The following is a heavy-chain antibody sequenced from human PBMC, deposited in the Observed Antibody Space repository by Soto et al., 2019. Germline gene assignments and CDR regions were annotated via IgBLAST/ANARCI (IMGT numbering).Heavy chain of an antibody. CDR2: ISYDGSNK. V-gene: IGHV3-30*18. CDR1: GFTFSSYG. J-gene: IGHJ6*02. D-gene: IGHD2-15*01. CDR3: AKGGFNNYYYYGMDV. Sequence: GSLRLSCAASGFTFSSYGMHWVRQAPGKGLEWVAVISYDGSNKYYADSVKGRFTISRDNSKNTLYLQMNSLRAEDTAVYYCAKGGFNNYYYYGMDVWGQGTTVTVSS.